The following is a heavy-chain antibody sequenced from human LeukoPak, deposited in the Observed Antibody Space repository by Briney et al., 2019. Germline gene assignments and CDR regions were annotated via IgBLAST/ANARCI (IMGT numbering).Heavy chain of an antibody. V-gene: IGHV3-30*02. Sequence: PGGSLRLSCAASGFTFSSYAMHWVRQVPGKGLEWVAFIRYDAIKKYYADSVKGRFTISRDNSKNTLYLQMDSLRVDDTAVYYCARDPNYYDSSGYLDYWGQGTLVTVSS. CDR2: IRYDAIKK. D-gene: IGHD3-22*01. CDR3: ARDPNYYDSSGYLDY. J-gene: IGHJ4*02. CDR1: GFTFSSYA.